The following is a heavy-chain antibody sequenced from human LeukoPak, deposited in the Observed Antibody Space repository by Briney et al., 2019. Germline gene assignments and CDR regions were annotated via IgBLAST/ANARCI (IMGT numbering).Heavy chain of an antibody. J-gene: IGHJ4*02. D-gene: IGHD5-24*01. Sequence: SETLSLTCTVSGGSISGYYWTWIRQPPGKRLEWIGYIYYTGSTNYNPSLKSRVTISVDTSKNQFSLNLSSVTAADTALYYCARFDRDGYNLDYWGQGTLVTVSS. V-gene: IGHV4-59*01. CDR3: ARFDRDGYNLDY. CDR2: IYYTGST. CDR1: GGSISGYY.